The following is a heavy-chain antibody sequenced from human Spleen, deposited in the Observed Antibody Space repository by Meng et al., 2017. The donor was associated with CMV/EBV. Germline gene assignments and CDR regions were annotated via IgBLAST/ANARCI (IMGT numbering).Heavy chain of an antibody. Sequence: GESLKISCAASGFTFSNAWMNWVRQAPGKGLEWVGRIKSRTDGGTTDYAAPVKGRFTISRDDSKNTLYLQMNSLKTEDTAVYYCTTEKGYCSSSSCYITWFDPWGQGTLVTVSS. D-gene: IGHD2-2*02. CDR1: GFTFSNAW. V-gene: IGHV3-15*01. CDR2: IKSRTDGGTT. CDR3: TTEKGYCSSSSCYITWFDP. J-gene: IGHJ5*02.